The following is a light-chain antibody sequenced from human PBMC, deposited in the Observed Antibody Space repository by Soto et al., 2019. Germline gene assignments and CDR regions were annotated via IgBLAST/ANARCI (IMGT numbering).Light chain of an antibody. J-gene: IGKJ1*01. V-gene: IGKV1-39*01. Sequence: DIQMTQSPSSLSASVGDRVTITSRASQSISRHLNWFQQKPGKAPNLLIYVASTLQGGVPSRFSGSGSGTDFTLTISSLQPEDFATYYCQQSYSIPPTFGQGTKVETK. CDR3: QQSYSIPPT. CDR2: VAS. CDR1: QSISRH.